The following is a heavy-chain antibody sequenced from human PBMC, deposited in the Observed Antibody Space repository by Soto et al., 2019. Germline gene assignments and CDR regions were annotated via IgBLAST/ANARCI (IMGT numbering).Heavy chain of an antibody. CDR2: IYHSGST. Sequence: ASETLSLTCAVSGGSISSSNWWSWVRQPPGKGLEWIGEIYHSGSTNYNPSLKSRVTISVDKSKNQFSLKLSSVTAADTAVYYCARVVAVAGAVDFVYWGQGTLVTVFS. D-gene: IGHD6-19*01. CDR3: ARVVAVAGAVDFVY. J-gene: IGHJ4*02. V-gene: IGHV4-4*02. CDR1: GGSISSSNW.